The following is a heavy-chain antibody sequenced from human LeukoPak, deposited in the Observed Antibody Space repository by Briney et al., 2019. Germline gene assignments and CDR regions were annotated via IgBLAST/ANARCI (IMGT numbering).Heavy chain of an antibody. CDR2: IIGSGSTI. CDR1: GFTFSSYE. V-gene: IGHV3-48*03. CDR3: ARERTTIVSGTTIGAY. Sequence: PGGSLRLSCAASGFTFSSYEMNWVRQAPGKGLEWIPYIIGSGSTIYYADSVKGRFTISRDNAKNSLYLQMNSLRADDTAVYYCARERTTIVSGTTIGAYWGQGTLVTVSS. D-gene: IGHD2/OR15-2a*01. J-gene: IGHJ4*02.